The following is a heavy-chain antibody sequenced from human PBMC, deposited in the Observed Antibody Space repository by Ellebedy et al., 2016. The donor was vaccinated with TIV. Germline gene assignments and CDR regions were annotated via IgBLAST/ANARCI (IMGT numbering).Heavy chain of an antibody. V-gene: IGHV4-4*02. CDR2: VYHSGVT. J-gene: IGHJ3*01. Sequence: MPSETLSLTCTVSGGSVDSLTWWTWVRQSPGQGLEWIGEVYHSGVTNYNPSFGGRVIMSTDTSKNQISLKLLSVTAADTAIYYCARVLGIDSFDMWGQGTAVTVSS. D-gene: IGHD7-27*01. CDR3: ARVLGIDSFDM. CDR1: GGSVDSLTW.